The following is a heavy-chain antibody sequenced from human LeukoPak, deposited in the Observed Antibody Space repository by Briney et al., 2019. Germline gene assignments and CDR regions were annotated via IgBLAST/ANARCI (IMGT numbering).Heavy chain of an antibody. J-gene: IGHJ4*02. CDR1: GYTFTSYG. V-gene: IGHV1-18*01. Sequence: ASVKVSCKASGYTFTSYGISWVRQAPGQGLEWMGWISAYNGNTNYAQKLQGRVTMTTDTSTSTAYMELRSLRSDDTAVYYCARVEAGSCPGAPFCSFDYWGQGTLVTVSS. D-gene: IGHD2-2*01. CDR2: ISAYNGNT. CDR3: ARVEAGSCPGAPFCSFDY.